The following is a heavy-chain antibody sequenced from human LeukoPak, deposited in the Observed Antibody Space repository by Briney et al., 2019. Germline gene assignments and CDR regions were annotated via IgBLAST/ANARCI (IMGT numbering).Heavy chain of an antibody. CDR2: FDPEDGET. J-gene: IGHJ1*01. Sequence: ASVKVSCKVSGYTLTELSMHWVRQAPGKGLEWMGGFDPEDGETIYAQKFQGRVTMTEDTSTDTAYMELSSLRSEDTAVYYCATEGGDIAAAGTRYFQHWGQGTLVTVSS. V-gene: IGHV1-24*01. CDR1: GYTLTELS. CDR3: ATEGGDIAAAGTRYFQH. D-gene: IGHD6-13*01.